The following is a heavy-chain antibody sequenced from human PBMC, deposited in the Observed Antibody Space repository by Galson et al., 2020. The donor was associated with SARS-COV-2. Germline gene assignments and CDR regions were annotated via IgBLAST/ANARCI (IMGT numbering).Heavy chain of an antibody. CDR3: AKFSSDGSGSVDY. CDR2: ISWNSGSI. D-gene: IGHD3-10*01. J-gene: IGHJ4*02. Sequence: GGSLRLSCAASGFTFDDYAMHWVRQAPGKGLEWVSGISWNSGSIGYADSVKGRFTISRDNAKNSLYLQMNSLRAEDTALYYCAKFSSDGSGSVDYWGQGTLVTVSS. V-gene: IGHV3-9*01. CDR1: GFTFDDYA.